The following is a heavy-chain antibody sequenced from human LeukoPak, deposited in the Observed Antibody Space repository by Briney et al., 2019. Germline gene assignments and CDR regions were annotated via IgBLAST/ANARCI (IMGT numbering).Heavy chain of an antibody. CDR1: GYTFTRYG. V-gene: IGHV1-18*01. CDR2: ISAYNGYT. CDR3: ARDPGTMVRGSRRGYDGNYYYMDV. D-gene: IGHD3-10*01. J-gene: IGHJ6*03. Sequence: ASVKVSCKASGYTFTRYGISWVRQAPGQGLEWMGWISAYNGYTNYTQKLQGRVTMTTDTSTSTAYMELRSLRSDDTAVYCCARDPGTMVRGSRRGYDGNYYYMDVWGKGTTVTISS.